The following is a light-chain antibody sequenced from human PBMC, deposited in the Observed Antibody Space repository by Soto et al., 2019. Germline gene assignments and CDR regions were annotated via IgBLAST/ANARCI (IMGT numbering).Light chain of an antibody. CDR1: ESLLFSNGNHY. Sequence: EIVLTQSPLSLPVTPGEPASISCRSSESLLFSNGNHYLDWYLQKPGQPPQLLMYLGSSRASGVPDRFSGSGSGTDFTLTNSRVEAEDVGVYYCIQALQNPLTFGGGTKVEIK. CDR3: IQALQNPLT. V-gene: IGKV2-28*01. CDR2: LGS. J-gene: IGKJ4*01.